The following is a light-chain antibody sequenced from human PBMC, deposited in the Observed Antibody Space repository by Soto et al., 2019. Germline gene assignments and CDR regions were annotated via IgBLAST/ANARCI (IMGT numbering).Light chain of an antibody. J-gene: IGLJ2*01. Sequence: QSVLTQPPSVSGAPGQRVTISCTGSSSNIGAGYDVHWYQQLPGTAPKLLIYGNSNRPSGVPDRFSGSKSGTSASLAITGLQAEDVADYYCQSYDSSVSGSVFGGGTKLTVL. CDR3: QSYDSSVSGSV. CDR1: SSNIGAGYD. CDR2: GNS. V-gene: IGLV1-40*01.